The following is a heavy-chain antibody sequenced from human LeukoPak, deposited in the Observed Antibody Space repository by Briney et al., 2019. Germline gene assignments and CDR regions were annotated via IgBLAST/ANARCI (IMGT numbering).Heavy chain of an antibody. CDR3: VRDPRSFHF. CDR1: GFTFDDYA. Sequence: GRSLRLSCAASGFTFDDYAMHWVRQAPGKGLEWVSGISWNSGSIGYADSVKGRFTISRDNAESSLYLQVNSLRAEDTAVYYCVRDPRSFHFWGQGTLVTVSS. CDR2: ISWNSGSI. J-gene: IGHJ1*01. D-gene: IGHD3-16*02. V-gene: IGHV3-9*01.